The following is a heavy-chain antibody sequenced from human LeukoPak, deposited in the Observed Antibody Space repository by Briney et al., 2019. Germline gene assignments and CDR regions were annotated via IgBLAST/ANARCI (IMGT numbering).Heavy chain of an antibody. V-gene: IGHV3-21*03. CDR1: GFTFSSYS. D-gene: IGHD2-2*01. CDR2: ISSSSSYI. Sequence: GGSLRLSCAAPGFTFSSYSMNWVRQAPGKGLEWVSSISSSSSYIYYADSVKGRFTISRDNAKNSLYLQMNSLRAEDTAVYYCASKGYCSSTSCPREFDYWGQGTLVTVSS. J-gene: IGHJ4*02. CDR3: ASKGYCSSTSCPREFDY.